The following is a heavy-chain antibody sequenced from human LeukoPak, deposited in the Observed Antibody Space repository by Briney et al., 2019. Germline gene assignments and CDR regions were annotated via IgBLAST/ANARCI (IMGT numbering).Heavy chain of an antibody. CDR2: ISGSGGST. CDR3: AKSLPEASVASDY. J-gene: IGHJ4*02. CDR1: GFTFSSYA. Sequence: PGGSLRLSCAASGFTFSSYAMSWVRQAPGKGLEWVSAISGSGGSTYYADSVKGRFTISRDNSKNTLHLQMNSLRAEDTAVYYCAKSLPEASVASDYGRQRTLVTVSS. V-gene: IGHV3-23*01. D-gene: IGHD6-19*01.